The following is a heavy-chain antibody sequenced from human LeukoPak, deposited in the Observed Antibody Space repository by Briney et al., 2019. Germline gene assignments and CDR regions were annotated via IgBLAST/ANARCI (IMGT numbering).Heavy chain of an antibody. CDR3: AGGPLIAVAGTGIDY. CDR2: INSDGSST. J-gene: IGHJ4*01. Sequence: GGSLRLSCAASGFTFSSYWMHWVRQAPGKGLVWVSRINSDGSSTSYADSVKGRFTISRDNAKNTLYLQMNSLRAEDTAVYYGAGGPLIAVAGTGIDYWGQEPWSPSPQ. D-gene: IGHD6-19*01. V-gene: IGHV3-74*01. CDR1: GFTFSSYW.